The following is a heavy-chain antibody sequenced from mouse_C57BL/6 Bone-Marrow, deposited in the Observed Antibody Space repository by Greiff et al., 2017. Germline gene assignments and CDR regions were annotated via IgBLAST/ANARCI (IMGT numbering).Heavy chain of an antibody. CDR2: INPSTGGT. J-gene: IGHJ3*01. CDR3: AAIPSPYYDGRSWFAY. CDR1: GYSFTGYY. V-gene: IGHV1-42*01. Sequence: VQLQQSGPELVKPGASVKISCKASGYSFTGYYMNWVKQSPEKSLEWIGEINPSTGGTTYNQKFKAKATLTVDKSSSTAYLQRKSLTSEDSAVYYGAAIPSPYYDGRSWFAYWGQGTLVTVSA. D-gene: IGHD1-1*01.